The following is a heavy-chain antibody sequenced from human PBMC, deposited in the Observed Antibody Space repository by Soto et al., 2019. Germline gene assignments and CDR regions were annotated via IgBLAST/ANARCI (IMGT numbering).Heavy chain of an antibody. CDR1: GCSISSSSYY. J-gene: IGHJ4*02. Sequence: SETLSLTCTGSGCSISSSSYYWGWIRQPPGKGLEWIGSIYYSGSTYYNPSPKSRVTLSVDTSKNQFSLKLGSVTAADTAVYYCARSLAVAGSEYYAYWGQGTLVTVSS. V-gene: IGHV4-39*07. CDR2: IYYSGST. CDR3: ARSLAVAGSEYYAY. D-gene: IGHD6-19*01.